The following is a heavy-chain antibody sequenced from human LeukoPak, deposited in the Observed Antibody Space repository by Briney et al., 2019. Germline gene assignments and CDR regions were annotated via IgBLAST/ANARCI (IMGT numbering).Heavy chain of an antibody. V-gene: IGHV3-30*02. CDR3: AKGPWLAYPYYFDY. Sequence: GGSLRLSCATSGFTFSTSDMHWVRQAPGKGLEWVSFIQYDGSRKNYVDSVKGRFTISRDNSKNTLYLQMNSLRAEDTAVYYCAKGPWLAYPYYFDYWGQGTLVTVSS. D-gene: IGHD6-19*01. CDR1: GFTFSTSD. J-gene: IGHJ4*02. CDR2: IQYDGSRK.